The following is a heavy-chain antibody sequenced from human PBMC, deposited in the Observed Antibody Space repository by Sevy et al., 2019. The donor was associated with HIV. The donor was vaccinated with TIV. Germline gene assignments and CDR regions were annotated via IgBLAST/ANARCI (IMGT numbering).Heavy chain of an antibody. CDR2: IRYDGSTK. CDR3: AKGLGMVQGALLSDDV. J-gene: IGHJ3*01. Sequence: GGSLRFSCAASGFTFSGYGMHWVRQAPGKGLEWVAFIRYDGSTKYYVDSVKGRFTISRDNSKNTLFLQMNSLRTEDTSVYYCAKGLGMVQGALLSDDVWGQGTLVTVSS. D-gene: IGHD3-10*01. CDR1: GFTFSGYG. V-gene: IGHV3-30*02.